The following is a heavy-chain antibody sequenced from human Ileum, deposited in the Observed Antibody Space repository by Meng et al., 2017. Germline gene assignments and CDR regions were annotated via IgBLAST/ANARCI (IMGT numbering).Heavy chain of an antibody. Sequence: RQGPVPGLVRPAQTLSRICTVCGGFVTTRHHQCAWIRQPPGKGLEWNGYESTNSNPSLKSRLTISFDKSKIQVSLKLTAVTAADTAVYYYARDHWGSLDYWGQGILVTVSS. CDR3: ARDHWGSLDY. CDR2: EST. V-gene: IGHV4-61*05. CDR1: GGFVTTRHHQ. J-gene: IGHJ4*02. D-gene: IGHD3-16*01.